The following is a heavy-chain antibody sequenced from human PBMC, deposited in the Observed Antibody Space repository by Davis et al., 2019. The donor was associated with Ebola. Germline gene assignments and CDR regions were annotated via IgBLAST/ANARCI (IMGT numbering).Heavy chain of an antibody. V-gene: IGHV4-39*07. CDR3: ARVGVNNWNSGGWYYFDY. Sequence: SETLSLTCTVSGASISSTDYYWAWIRQPPNKGPEWIGSVHYGGDSYYNSSLKSRVIISLDTFKNQFSLTMIYLTAADTAVYYCARVGVNNWNSGGWYYFDYWGQGMLVTVSS. D-gene: IGHD1-7*01. CDR1: GASISSTDYY. CDR2: VHYGGDS. J-gene: IGHJ4*02.